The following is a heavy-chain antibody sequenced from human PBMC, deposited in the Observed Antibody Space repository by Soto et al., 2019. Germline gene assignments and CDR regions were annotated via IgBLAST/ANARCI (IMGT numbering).Heavy chain of an antibody. D-gene: IGHD5-12*01. CDR3: VRGRSYSVYDF. V-gene: IGHV4-4*07. J-gene: IGHJ4*02. Sequence: SETLSLTCTVSGGSISGHAWIWVRQPAGRGLEWIGHIYPSGSTSYNPSLRSRVTVSLDTSNNQIFLNLTSVTAADTAVFYCVRGRSYSVYDFWGPGTLVTVSS. CDR2: IYPSGST. CDR1: GGSISGHA.